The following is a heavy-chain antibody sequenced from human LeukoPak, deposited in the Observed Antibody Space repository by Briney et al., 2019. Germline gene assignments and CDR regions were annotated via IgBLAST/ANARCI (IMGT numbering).Heavy chain of an antibody. Sequence: PSETLSLTRTVSGGSISGYYWSWIRQPPGKGLEWIGYIHYSGSSNYSPSLRSRVTISVDTSRNQFSLKMASVTAADTAVYYCARYGYSYAFDYWGQGTLVTVSS. CDR3: ARYGYSYAFDY. D-gene: IGHD5-18*01. CDR2: IHYSGSS. CDR1: GGSISGYY. J-gene: IGHJ4*02. V-gene: IGHV4-59*01.